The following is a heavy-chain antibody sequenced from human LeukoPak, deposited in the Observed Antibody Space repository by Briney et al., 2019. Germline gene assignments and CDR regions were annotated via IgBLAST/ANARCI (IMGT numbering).Heavy chain of an antibody. CDR3: ARDKTSTWEYNWFDP. V-gene: IGHV4-39*07. J-gene: IGHJ5*02. D-gene: IGHD1-26*01. CDR2: IYYSGST. CDR1: GGSISSSRYY. Sequence: SETLSLTCSVSGGSISSSRYYWGWIRQPPGKGLEWIGSIYYSGSTYYNPSLKSRVTISVDTSKNQFSLKLSSVTAADTAVYYCARDKTSTWEYNWFDPWGQGTLVTVSS.